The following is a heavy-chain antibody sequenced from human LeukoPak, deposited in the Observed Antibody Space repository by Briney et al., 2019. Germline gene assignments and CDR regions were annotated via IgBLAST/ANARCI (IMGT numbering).Heavy chain of an antibody. Sequence: PSETLSLTCTVSGGSISSSKYCWGWIRQPPGKGLEWIGSVYYSGGTYYNPSLKSRVTISVDTSKNQFSLKLSSVTAADTAVYYCARSNYHGSGGITDNWGQGALVTVSS. V-gene: IGHV4-39*01. CDR3: ARSNYHGSGGITDN. D-gene: IGHD3-22*01. CDR1: GGSISSSKYC. J-gene: IGHJ4*02. CDR2: VYYSGGT.